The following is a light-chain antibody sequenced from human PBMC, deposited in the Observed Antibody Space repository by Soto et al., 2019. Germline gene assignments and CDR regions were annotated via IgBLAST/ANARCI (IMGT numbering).Light chain of an antibody. CDR3: QSYDSSLSGFYV. Sequence: QAVVTQPPSVSGAPGQRVTISCTGSSSNIGAGYDVHWYQQLPGRAPKLLIYANSNRPSGVPDRFSGSRSGTSASLAITGLQPEDEADYSCQSYDSSLSGFYVFGTGTKLTVL. CDR1: SSNIGAGYD. J-gene: IGLJ1*01. CDR2: ANS. V-gene: IGLV1-40*01.